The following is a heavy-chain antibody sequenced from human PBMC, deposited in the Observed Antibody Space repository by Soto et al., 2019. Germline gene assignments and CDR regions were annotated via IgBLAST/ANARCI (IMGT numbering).Heavy chain of an antibody. CDR3: ARGRVDYVWGSYRYASHPFDH. CDR1: GFSFSTYW. CDR2: IKEDGSEK. J-gene: IGHJ4*02. Sequence: LRLSCAVSGFSFSTYWMSWVRQAPGKGLEWVANIKEDGSEKNYVDSVKGRFTISRDNTKKSMYLQMNSLRAEDTAVYYCARGRVDYVWGSYRYASHPFDHWGQGTLVTVSS. V-gene: IGHV3-7*03. D-gene: IGHD3-16*02.